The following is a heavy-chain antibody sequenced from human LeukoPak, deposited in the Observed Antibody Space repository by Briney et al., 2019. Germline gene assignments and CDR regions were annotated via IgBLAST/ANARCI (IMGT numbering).Heavy chain of an antibody. Sequence: GGSLRLSCAASGFTVSSNYMSWVRQAPGKGLEWVSVIYSGGSTHYADSVKGRFTISRDNSKNTLYLQMNSLRAEDTAVYYCARAPRRITNPLGYWGQGTLVTVSS. CDR2: IYSGGST. CDR1: GFTVSSNY. J-gene: IGHJ4*02. CDR3: ARAPRRITNPLGY. V-gene: IGHV3-66*01. D-gene: IGHD3-3*01.